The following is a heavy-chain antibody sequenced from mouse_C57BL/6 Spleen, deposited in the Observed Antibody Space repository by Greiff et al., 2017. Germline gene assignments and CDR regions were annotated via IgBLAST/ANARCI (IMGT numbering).Heavy chain of an antibody. CDR3: ASLTGVFAY. CDR2: ISRGSSTI. CDR1: GFTFSDYG. V-gene: IGHV5-17*01. Sequence: EVQVVESGGGLVKPGGSLKLSCAASGFTFSDYGMHWVRQAPEKGLEWVAYISRGSSTIYYADTVKGRFTFSRDNAKNTLFLQMTSMRSKDTDMDYCASLTGVFAYWGQGTLVTVSA. J-gene: IGHJ3*01. D-gene: IGHD4-1*01.